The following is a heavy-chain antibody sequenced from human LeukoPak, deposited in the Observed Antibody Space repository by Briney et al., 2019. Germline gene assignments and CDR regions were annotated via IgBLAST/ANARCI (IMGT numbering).Heavy chain of an antibody. CDR3: AKKGHCSSTSCYDLYYYYMDV. Sequence: PGGSLRLSCAASGFTFSSYAMSWVRQAPGKGLEWVSAISGSGGSTYYADSVKGRFTISRDNSKNTLYLQMNSLRAEDTAVYYCAKKGHCSSTSCYDLYYYYMDVWGKGTTVTVSS. J-gene: IGHJ6*03. CDR1: GFTFSSYA. CDR2: ISGSGGST. D-gene: IGHD2-2*01. V-gene: IGHV3-23*01.